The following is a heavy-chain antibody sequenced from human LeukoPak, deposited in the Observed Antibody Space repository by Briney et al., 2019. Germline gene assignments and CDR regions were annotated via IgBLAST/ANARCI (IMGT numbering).Heavy chain of an antibody. D-gene: IGHD3-3*01. J-gene: IGHJ4*02. V-gene: IGHV3-30*03. CDR1: GFTFSSYG. CDR3: ARAPYDFWSGYIFDY. Sequence: GRSLRLSCAASGFTFSSYGMHWVRQAPGKGLEWVAVISYDGSNKYYADSVKGRFTISRDNSKNTLYLQMNSLRAEDTAVYYCARAPYDFWSGYIFDYWGQGTLVTVSS. CDR2: ISYDGSNK.